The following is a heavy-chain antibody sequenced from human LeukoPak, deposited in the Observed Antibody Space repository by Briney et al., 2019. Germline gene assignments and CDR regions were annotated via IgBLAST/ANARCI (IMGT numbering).Heavy chain of an antibody. Sequence: GGSLRLSCAASGFTFSSYGMHWVRQAPGKGLEWVAFIRYDGSNKYYADSVKGRFTISRDNSKNTLYLQMNSLRAEDTAVHYCARDYDRLTRKIGRDSLYYYYYYMDVWGKGTTVTVSS. V-gene: IGHV3-30*02. D-gene: IGHD3-16*01. CDR2: IRYDGSNK. CDR1: GFTFSSYG. J-gene: IGHJ6*03. CDR3: ARDYDRLTRKIGRDSLYYYYYYMDV.